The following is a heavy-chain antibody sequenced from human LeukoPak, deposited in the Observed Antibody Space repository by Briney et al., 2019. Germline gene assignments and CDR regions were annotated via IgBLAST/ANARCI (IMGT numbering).Heavy chain of an antibody. J-gene: IGHJ6*03. Sequence: ASVKVSCKASGYTFTGYYMHWVRQAPGQGLEWMGRINPNSGGINYAQKFQGRVTMTRDTSISTAYMELSRLRSDDTAVYYCASVFSYGSGSYFDYYYYMDVWGKGTTVTVSS. CDR2: INPNSGGI. CDR3: ASVFSYGSGSYFDYYYYMDV. V-gene: IGHV1-2*06. D-gene: IGHD3-10*01. CDR1: GYTFTGYY.